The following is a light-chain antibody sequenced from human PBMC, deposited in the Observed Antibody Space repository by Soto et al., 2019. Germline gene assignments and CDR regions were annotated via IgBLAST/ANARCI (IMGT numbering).Light chain of an antibody. CDR3: AAWDDSLNGAV. CDR1: SSNIGTNP. J-gene: IGLJ7*01. V-gene: IGLV1-44*01. Sequence: QPVLTQPPSASGTPGQRVSISCSGSSSNIGTNPVNWFRQLPGTAPKLLIYSNNQRPSGVPDRFSGSKSGTSASLAISGLQSEDEADYYCAAWDDSLNGAVFGGGTQLTVL. CDR2: SNN.